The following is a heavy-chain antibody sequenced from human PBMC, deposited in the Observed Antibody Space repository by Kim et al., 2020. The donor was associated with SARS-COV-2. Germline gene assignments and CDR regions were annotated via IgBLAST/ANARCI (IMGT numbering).Heavy chain of an antibody. CDR1: GFTFSSYA. CDR2: ISYDGSNK. Sequence: GGSLRLSCAASGFTFSSYAMHWVRQAPGKGLEWVAVISYDGSNKYYADSVKGRFTISRDNSKNTLYLQMNSLRAEDTAVYYCARVRSGYSPFQHWGQGTLVTVSS. J-gene: IGHJ1*01. V-gene: IGHV3-30*04. D-gene: IGHD3-22*01. CDR3: ARVRSGYSPFQH.